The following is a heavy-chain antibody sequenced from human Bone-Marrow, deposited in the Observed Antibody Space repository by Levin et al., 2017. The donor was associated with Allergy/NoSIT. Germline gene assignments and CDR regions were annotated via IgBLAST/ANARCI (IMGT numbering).Heavy chain of an antibody. J-gene: IGHJ4*02. CDR2: ITESGHTT. Sequence: ASVKVSCAASGFTFSTYAMSWVRQAPGKGLEWVSAITESGHTTYYVDSVKGRFTISRDNSKNTLFLQMNSLRAEDTAVYYCARDSRFPTDRFDSWGQGTLVTVCS. V-gene: IGHV3-23*01. CDR3: ARDSRFPTDRFDS. CDR1: GFTFSTYA. D-gene: IGHD3-22*01.